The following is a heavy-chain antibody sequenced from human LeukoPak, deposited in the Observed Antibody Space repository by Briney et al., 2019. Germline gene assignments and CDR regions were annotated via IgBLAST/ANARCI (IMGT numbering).Heavy chain of an antibody. CDR3: AKDTRYFDY. Sequence: GRSLRPSCAASGFTFSSYGMHWVRQAPGKGLEWVAVISYDGSNKYYADSVKGRFTISRDNSKNTLYLQMNSLRAEDTAVYYCAKDTRYFDYWGQGTLVTVSS. J-gene: IGHJ4*02. V-gene: IGHV3-30*18. CDR2: ISYDGSNK. CDR1: GFTFSSYG.